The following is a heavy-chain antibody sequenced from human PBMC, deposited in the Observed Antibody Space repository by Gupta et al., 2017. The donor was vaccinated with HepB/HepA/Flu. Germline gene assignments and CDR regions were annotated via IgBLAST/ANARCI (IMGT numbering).Heavy chain of an antibody. D-gene: IGHD2-15*01. J-gene: IGHJ6*02. CDR2: RSKAYGGTT. Sequence: RSKAYGGTTEYAASVKGRFTISRDDSKSIAYLQMNSLKTEDTAVYYCTRGRSHCSGGSCYHYYYYGMDVWGQGTTVTVSS. V-gene: IGHV3-49*02. CDR3: TRGRSHCSGGSCYHYYYYGMDV.